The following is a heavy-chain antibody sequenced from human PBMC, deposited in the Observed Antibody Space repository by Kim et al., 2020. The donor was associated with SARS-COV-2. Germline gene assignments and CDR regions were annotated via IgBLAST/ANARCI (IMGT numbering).Heavy chain of an antibody. J-gene: IGHJ3*02. D-gene: IGHD3-10*01. Sequence: SETLSLTCTVSGASITRGGYHWSWIRQHPGKGLEWIGYIYYTGSTYYNPSLKGRVIISVDTSKNQFSLKLNSVTAADTAVYFCARAGSSPSHIFDIWGQGTMVTVSS. CDR2: IYYTGST. V-gene: IGHV4-31*03. CDR1: GASITRGGYH. CDR3: ARAGSSPSHIFDI.